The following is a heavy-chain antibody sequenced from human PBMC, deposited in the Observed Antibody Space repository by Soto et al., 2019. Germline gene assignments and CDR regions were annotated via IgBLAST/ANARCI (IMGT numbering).Heavy chain of an antibody. CDR2: IYHSGST. Sequence: SETLSLTCAVSGGSISSSNWWSWVRQPPGKGLEWIGEIYHSGSTNYNPSLRSRVTISVDKSKNKFSLKLSSVTAADTAVYYCARDEITGRDYYGMDVWGQGTTVTVSS. J-gene: IGHJ6*02. V-gene: IGHV4-4*02. CDR3: ARDEITGRDYYGMDV. D-gene: IGHD1-20*01. CDR1: GGSISSSNW.